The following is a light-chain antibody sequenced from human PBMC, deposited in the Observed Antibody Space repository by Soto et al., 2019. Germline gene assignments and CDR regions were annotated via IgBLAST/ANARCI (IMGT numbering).Light chain of an antibody. CDR2: DVS. Sequence: QSVLTQPRSVSGSPGQSVTISCTGTSSDVGGYNYVSWYQQHPGRAPKLIISDVSERPSGVPDHFSGSNSGNTASLTVSGLQADDEAAYYCCSYAGSYTWVFGGGTKLAVL. V-gene: IGLV2-11*01. J-gene: IGLJ3*02. CDR3: CSYAGSYTWV. CDR1: SSDVGGYNY.